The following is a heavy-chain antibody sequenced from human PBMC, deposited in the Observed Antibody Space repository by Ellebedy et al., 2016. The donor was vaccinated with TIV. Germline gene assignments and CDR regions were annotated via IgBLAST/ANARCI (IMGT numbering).Heavy chain of an antibody. CDR3: ARDLIVVVPAAIFSDYSYGMDV. Sequence: PGGSLRLSCAASGFTFSDYYMSWIRQAPGKGLEWVSSISSGSSYIHYAGSVQGRFTISRDNAKKSLYLQMNSLRAEDTALYYCARDLIVVVPAAIFSDYSYGMDVWGQGTTVTVSS. V-gene: IGHV3-11*06. D-gene: IGHD2-2*01. CDR2: ISSGSSYI. CDR1: GFTFSDYY. J-gene: IGHJ6*02.